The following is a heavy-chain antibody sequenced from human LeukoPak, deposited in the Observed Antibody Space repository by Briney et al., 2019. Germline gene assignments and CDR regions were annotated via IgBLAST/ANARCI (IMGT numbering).Heavy chain of an antibody. V-gene: IGHV4-39*01. CDR3: ARQYDTGGYYCFDY. D-gene: IGHD3-22*01. Sequence: PSETLSLTCTVSGGSISSSSYYWGWIRQPPGKGLEWIGSIYYSGSTYYNPSLKSRVTISVDTSKNQFSLQPSSVTAADTAVYYCARQYDTGGYYCFDYWGQGTLVTVAS. CDR2: IYYSGST. J-gene: IGHJ4*02. CDR1: GGSISSSSYY.